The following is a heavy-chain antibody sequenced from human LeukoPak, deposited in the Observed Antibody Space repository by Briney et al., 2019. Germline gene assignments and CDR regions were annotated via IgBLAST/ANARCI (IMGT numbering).Heavy chain of an antibody. CDR1: GFTFSSYA. J-gene: IGHJ4*02. CDR2: IGTAGDT. Sequence: PGGSLRLSCAASGFTFSSYAMHWVRQATGKGLEWVSAIGTAGDTYYPGSVKGRFTISRENAKNSLYLQMNSLRAGDTAVYYCARISTSGAFDYWGQGTLVTVSS. D-gene: IGHD4/OR15-4a*01. CDR3: ARISTSGAFDY. V-gene: IGHV3-13*01.